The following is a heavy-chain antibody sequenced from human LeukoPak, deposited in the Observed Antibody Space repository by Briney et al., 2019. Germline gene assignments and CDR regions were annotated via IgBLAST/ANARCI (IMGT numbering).Heavy chain of an antibody. J-gene: IGHJ4*02. CDR3: ARGGSYVHY. CDR2: ITGSGENT. D-gene: IGHD1-26*01. CDR1: GFAFASYA. Sequence: PGGSLRLSCAASGFAFASYAMGWVRQSPGKRLEWVSGITGSGENTYYAGSVKGRFTISRDNSKNTLYLQMNSLRADDTAVYYCARGGSYVHYWGQGTLVTVSS. V-gene: IGHV3-23*01.